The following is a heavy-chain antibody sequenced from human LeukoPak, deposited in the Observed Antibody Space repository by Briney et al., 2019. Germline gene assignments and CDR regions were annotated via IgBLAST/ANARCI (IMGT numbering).Heavy chain of an antibody. D-gene: IGHD1-26*01. CDR3: ARGGSGSRDPLDYYYMDV. Sequence: ASVKVSCKASGYTFTSYGISWVRQAPGQGLEWMGWISAYNGNTNYAQKLQGRVTMTTDTSTSTAYMELRSLRSDDTAVYYCARGGSGSRDPLDYYYMDVWGKGTTVTVSS. CDR2: ISAYNGNT. J-gene: IGHJ6*03. CDR1: GYTFTSYG. V-gene: IGHV1-18*01.